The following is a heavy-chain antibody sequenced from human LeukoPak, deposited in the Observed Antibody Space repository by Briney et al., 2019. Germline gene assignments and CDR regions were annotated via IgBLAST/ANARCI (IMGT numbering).Heavy chain of an antibody. V-gene: IGHV3-7*05. CDR3: ARGPPIADPYYYYYGMDV. CDR1: GFTFDDYG. CDR2: IKQDGSEK. Sequence: GGSLRLSCAASGFTFDDYGMSWVRQAPGKGLEWVANIKQDGSEKYYVDSVKGRFTISRDNAKNSLYLQMNSLRAEDTAVYYCARGPPIADPYYYYYGMDVWGQGTTVTVSS. D-gene: IGHD6-13*01. J-gene: IGHJ6*02.